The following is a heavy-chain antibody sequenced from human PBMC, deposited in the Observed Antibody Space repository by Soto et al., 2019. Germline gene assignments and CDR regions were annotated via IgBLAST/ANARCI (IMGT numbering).Heavy chain of an antibody. Sequence: LRLSCAASGXTFSSYSMNWVRQAPGKGLEWVSSISSSSSYIYYADSVKGRFTISRDNAKNSLYLQMNSLRAEDTAVYYCAREIVDIVATGFDYWGQGTLVTVSS. D-gene: IGHD5-12*01. V-gene: IGHV3-21*01. CDR3: AREIVDIVATGFDY. J-gene: IGHJ4*02. CDR1: GXTFSSYS. CDR2: ISSSSSYI.